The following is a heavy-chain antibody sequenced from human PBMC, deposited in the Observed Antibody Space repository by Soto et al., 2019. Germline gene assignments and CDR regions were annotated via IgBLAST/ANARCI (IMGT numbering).Heavy chain of an antibody. CDR3: ARLGKYCSGGSCYLARGFDP. J-gene: IGHJ5*02. Sequence: ASVKVSCKASGYTFITYDIHWVRQATGQGLEWMGWMNPSNGNAGYAQKFQGRVTMTRNISISTAYMELSSLRSEDTAVYYCARLGKYCSGGSCYLARGFDPWGQGTLVTVSS. V-gene: IGHV1-8*01. D-gene: IGHD2-15*01. CDR2: MNPSNGNA. CDR1: GYTFITYD.